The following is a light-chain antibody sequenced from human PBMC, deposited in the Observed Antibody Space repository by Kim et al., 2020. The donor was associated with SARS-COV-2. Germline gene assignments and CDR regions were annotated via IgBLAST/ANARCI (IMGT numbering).Light chain of an antibody. CDR3: QQYGSSLYT. CDR1: QSLRSTY. Sequence: EIVLTQSPGTLSLAPGERATLSCRASQSLRSTYLVWYQQKFGQAPRLLIYGASSRATVIPDRFSGSGSGTDFTLTISRLEPEDFAVYYCQQYGSSLYTFGQGTKLEI. J-gene: IGKJ2*01. CDR2: GAS. V-gene: IGKV3-20*01.